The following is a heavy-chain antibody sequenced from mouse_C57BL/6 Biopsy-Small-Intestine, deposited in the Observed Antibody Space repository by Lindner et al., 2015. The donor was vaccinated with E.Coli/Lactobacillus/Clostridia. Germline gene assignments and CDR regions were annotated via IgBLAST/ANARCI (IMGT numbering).Heavy chain of an antibody. Sequence: SVKVSCKASGYTFTDYYMHWVRQAPGQGLEWMGWINPDSGGTNYAQKFQGRVTMTRDTSISTAYMELSRLRSDDTAMYYCAREGDYYDSPRAFDIWGQGTMVTVSS. D-gene: IGHD1-1*02. CDR3: AREGDYYDSPRAFDI. V-gene: IGHV1-84*02. J-gene: IGHJ3*01. CDR2: INPDSGGT. CDR1: GYTFTDYY.